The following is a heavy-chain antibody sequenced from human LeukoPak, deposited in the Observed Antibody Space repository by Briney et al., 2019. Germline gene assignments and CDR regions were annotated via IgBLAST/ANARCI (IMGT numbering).Heavy chain of an antibody. D-gene: IGHD2-2*02. V-gene: IGHV4-59*01. J-gene: IGHJ6*02. CDR1: GGSISSYY. Sequence: RPSETLSLTCTVSGGSISSYYWSWIRQPPGKGLEWIGYIYYSGSTNYNPSLKSRVTISVDTSKNQFSLKLSSVTAADTAVYYCARGTWQYQLLYGPSRYYYGMDVWGQGTTVTVSS. CDR3: ARGTWQYQLLYGPSRYYYGMDV. CDR2: IYYSGST.